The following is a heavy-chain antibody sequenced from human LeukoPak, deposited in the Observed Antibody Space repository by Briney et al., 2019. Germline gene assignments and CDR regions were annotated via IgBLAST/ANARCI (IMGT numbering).Heavy chain of an antibody. CDR3: ARVYPHNWNDAGDYFDY. D-gene: IGHD1-1*01. CDR2: IIPIFGTA. J-gene: IGHJ4*02. CDR1: GGTFSSYA. Sequence: SVKVSRKASGGTFSSYAISWVRQAPGQGLEWMGGIIPIFGTANYAQKFQGRVTITADESTSTAYMELSSLRSEDTAVYYCARVYPHNWNDAGDYFDYWGQGTLVTVSS. V-gene: IGHV1-69*13.